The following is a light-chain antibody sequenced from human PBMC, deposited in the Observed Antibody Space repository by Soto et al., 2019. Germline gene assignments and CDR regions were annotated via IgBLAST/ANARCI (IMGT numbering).Light chain of an antibody. Sequence: DIQMTQSPSSLSASVGDRVTITCRASQSISSYLNWYQQKPGKAPKLLIYAASSLQSGVPSRLSGSGSGTDFTLTISSLQPEDFATYYCQQSYSTPHQFGQGTKVDIK. CDR2: AAS. J-gene: IGKJ1*01. V-gene: IGKV1-39*01. CDR3: QQSYSTPHQ. CDR1: QSISSY.